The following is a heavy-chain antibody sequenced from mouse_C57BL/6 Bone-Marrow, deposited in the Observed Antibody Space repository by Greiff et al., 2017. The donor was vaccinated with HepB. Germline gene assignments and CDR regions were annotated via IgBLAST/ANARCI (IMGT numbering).Heavy chain of an antibody. J-gene: IGHJ3*01. D-gene: IGHD2-1*01. Sequence: EVMLVESGGDLVKPGGSLKLSCAASGFPFSSYGMSWVRQTPDKRLEWVATISSGGSYTYYPDSVKGRFTISRDNAKNTLYLQMSSLKSEDTAMYYCARQGLYYMWCAYWGQGTLVTVSA. CDR1: GFPFSSYG. V-gene: IGHV5-6*02. CDR3: ARQGLYYMWCAY. CDR2: ISSGGSYT.